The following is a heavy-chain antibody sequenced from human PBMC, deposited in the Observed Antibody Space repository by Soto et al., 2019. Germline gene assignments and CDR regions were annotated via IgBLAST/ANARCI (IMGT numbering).Heavy chain of an antibody. V-gene: IGHV3-73*01. Sequence: GGSLRLSCAASGFTFSGSAMHWVRQASGKGLEWVGRIRSKANSYATAYAASVKGRFTISRDDSKNTAYLQMNSLKTEDTAVYYCTRSSSVVVPAAPYYYYYYMDVWGKGTTVTVSS. CDR1: GFTFSGSA. CDR3: TRSSSVVVPAAPYYYYYYMDV. J-gene: IGHJ6*03. D-gene: IGHD2-2*01. CDR2: IRSKANSYAT.